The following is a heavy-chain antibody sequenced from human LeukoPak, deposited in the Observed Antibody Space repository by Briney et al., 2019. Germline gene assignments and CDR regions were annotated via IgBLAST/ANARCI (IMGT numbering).Heavy chain of an antibody. CDR3: ARGPYSSGWYGRVSAFDI. J-gene: IGHJ3*02. Sequence: SETLSLTCAVYGGSLSGYYWSWIRQPPGKGLEWIGEINHSGSTNYNPSLKSRVTMSVDTSKNQFSLKLSSVTAADTAVYYCARGPYSSGWYGRVSAFDIWGQGTMVTVSS. D-gene: IGHD6-19*01. CDR2: INHSGST. V-gene: IGHV4-34*01. CDR1: GGSLSGYY.